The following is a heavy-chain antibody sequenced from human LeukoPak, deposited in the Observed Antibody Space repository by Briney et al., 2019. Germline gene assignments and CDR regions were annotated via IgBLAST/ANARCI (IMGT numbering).Heavy chain of an antibody. D-gene: IGHD5-18*01. CDR2: MYYTGVS. J-gene: IGHJ4*02. Sequence: SETLSLTCTFSGGSISSYHWNWIRKTPRKGLEGFGYMYYTGVSNYNPSLKSRVAISVDSSKNQFSLKVTSVTAADTAIYYCTTIKRGDIFGYFDFWGQGALVTVSS. CDR3: TTIKRGDIFGYFDF. V-gene: IGHV4-59*01. CDR1: GGSISSYH.